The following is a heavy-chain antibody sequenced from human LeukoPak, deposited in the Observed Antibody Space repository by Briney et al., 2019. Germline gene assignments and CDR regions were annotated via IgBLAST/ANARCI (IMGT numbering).Heavy chain of an antibody. D-gene: IGHD1-26*01. J-gene: IGHJ4*02. Sequence: GGSLRLSCAASGFTFSSAWMHWVRQAPGTGLVWVSRITDDATTTCADSVRGRFTISRDNAKNILYLRMNSLRAEDTADYYCVRDRVGPDYWGQGTLVTVSS. V-gene: IGHV3-74*03. CDR3: VRDRVGPDY. CDR2: ITDDATT. CDR1: GFTFSSAW.